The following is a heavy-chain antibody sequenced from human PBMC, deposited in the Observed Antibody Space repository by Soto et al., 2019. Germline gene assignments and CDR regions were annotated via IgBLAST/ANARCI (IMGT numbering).Heavy chain of an antibody. Sequence: TSETLSLTCTVSGDSISSASYWGWIRQPPGEGPEWIASIYHGGTTFYNPSLKSRVSISVDSSKNQFSLSLTSVTAADTATYYCARVHIMVVAGSTFDYWGPGTLVTVSS. J-gene: IGHJ4*03. CDR2: IYHGGTT. CDR1: GDSISSASY. D-gene: IGHD2-21*02. V-gene: IGHV4-38-2*02. CDR3: ARVHIMVVAGSTFDY.